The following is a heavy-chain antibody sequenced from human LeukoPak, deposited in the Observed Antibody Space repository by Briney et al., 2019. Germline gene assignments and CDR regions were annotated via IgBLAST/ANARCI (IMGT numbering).Heavy chain of an antibody. CDR3: ARDPYSSSWYGFDY. CDR2: IWCDGSNK. D-gene: IGHD6-13*01. V-gene: IGHV3-33*08. CDR1: GFTFSSYA. J-gene: IGHJ4*02. Sequence: GGSLRLSCAASGFTFSSYAMSWVRQASGKGLEWVAVIWCDGSNKYYGDSVKGRFTISRDNSKNTLYLQMNSLRAEDTAVYYCARDPYSSSWYGFDYWGQGTLVTVSS.